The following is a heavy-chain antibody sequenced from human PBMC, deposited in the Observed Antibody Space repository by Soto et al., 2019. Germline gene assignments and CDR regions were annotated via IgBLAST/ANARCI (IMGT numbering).Heavy chain of an antibody. CDR1: GYAFTTYG. CDR2: ISAHNGKT. J-gene: IGHJ4*02. D-gene: IGHD1-1*01. Sequence: QVHLVQSGAEVKKPGASVKVSCKGSGYAFTTYGITWVRQAPGQGLEWMGWISAHNGKTNYAQTLQGRVTVTRDTSTSTAYMELRSLRSDATAVYYCARGRYGDYWGQGALVTVSS. CDR3: ARGRYGDY. V-gene: IGHV1-18*01.